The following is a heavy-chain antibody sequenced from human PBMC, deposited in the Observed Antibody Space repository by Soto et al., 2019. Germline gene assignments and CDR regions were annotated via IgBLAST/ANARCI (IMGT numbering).Heavy chain of an antibody. CDR3: ASAAAAGLGY. D-gene: IGHD6-13*01. Sequence: QVQLVQSGAEVKKPGSSVKVSCKASGGTFSSYTISWVRQAPGQGLEWMGRIIPMLGIANYAQKFQGRVTITADKSTSTAYMELSGLRSEDTAVYYCASAAAAGLGYWGQGTLVTVSS. V-gene: IGHV1-69*02. CDR1: GGTFSSYT. J-gene: IGHJ4*02. CDR2: IIPMLGIA.